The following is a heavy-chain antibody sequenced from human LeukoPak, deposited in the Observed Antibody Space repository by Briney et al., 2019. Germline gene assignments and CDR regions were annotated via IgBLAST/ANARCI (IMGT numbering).Heavy chain of an antibody. D-gene: IGHD6-19*01. V-gene: IGHV1-2*06. J-gene: IGHJ4*02. Sequence: ASVKVSCKASGYTFTGYYMHWVRQAPGQGLEWMGRINHNSGGTNYAQKFQGRVTMTRDTSISTAYMELSRLRSDDTAVYYCARGPRRSSGWYDYWGQGTLVTVSS. CDR1: GYTFTGYY. CDR2: INHNSGGT. CDR3: ARGPRRSSGWYDY.